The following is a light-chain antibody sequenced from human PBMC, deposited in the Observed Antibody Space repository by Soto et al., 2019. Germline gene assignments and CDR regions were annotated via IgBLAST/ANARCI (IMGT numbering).Light chain of an antibody. CDR1: QSVSSN. CDR2: GAS. J-gene: IGKJ4*01. V-gene: IGKV3-15*01. CDR3: QQYSDWPLS. Sequence: EIVMTQSPATLSVSPGERATLSCRASQSVSSNLAWYQQKPGQAPRLLLYGASTGATGVPARFSGSGSGTEFTLTISSLQSEDFAVYYCQQYSDWPLSFGGGTKVEIK.